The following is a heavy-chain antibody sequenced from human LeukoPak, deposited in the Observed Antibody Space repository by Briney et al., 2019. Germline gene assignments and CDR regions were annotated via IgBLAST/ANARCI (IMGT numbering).Heavy chain of an antibody. CDR3: ARARSNWDYYFDY. Sequence: PSETLSLTCTVSGGSISSYYWSWIRQPPGKGLEWIGYIYYSGSTNYNPSLKSRVTISVDTSKNQFSLKPSSVTAADTAVYYCARARSNWDYYFDYWGQGTLVTVSS. CDR1: GGSISSYY. CDR2: IYYSGST. J-gene: IGHJ4*02. D-gene: IGHD1-7*01. V-gene: IGHV4-59*01.